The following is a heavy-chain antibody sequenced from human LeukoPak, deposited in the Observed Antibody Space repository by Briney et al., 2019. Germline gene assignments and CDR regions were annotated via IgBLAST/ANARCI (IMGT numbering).Heavy chain of an antibody. CDR2: ISYDGSNK. D-gene: IGHD1-26*01. V-gene: IGHV3-30-3*01. Sequence: GGSLRLSCAASGFTFSGYAMHWVRQAPGKGLEWVAVISYDGSNKYYADSVKGRFTISRDNSKNTLYLQMNSLRAEDTAVYYCARDSVGATNYFDYWGQGTLVTVSS. J-gene: IGHJ4*02. CDR3: ARDSVGATNYFDY. CDR1: GFTFSGYA.